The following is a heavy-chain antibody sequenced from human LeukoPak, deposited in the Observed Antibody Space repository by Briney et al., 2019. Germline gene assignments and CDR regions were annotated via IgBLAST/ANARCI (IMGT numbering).Heavy chain of an antibody. J-gene: IGHJ6*03. CDR2: INHSGST. Sequence: SETLSLTCAVYGGSFSGYYWSWIRQPLGKGLEWIGEINHSGSTNYNPSLKSRVTISVDTSKNQFSLKLSSVTAADTAVYYCARVTTVTRGVYYYYMDVWGKGTTVTVSS. CDR1: GGSFSGYY. V-gene: IGHV4-34*01. CDR3: ARVTTVTRGVYYYYMDV. D-gene: IGHD4-17*01.